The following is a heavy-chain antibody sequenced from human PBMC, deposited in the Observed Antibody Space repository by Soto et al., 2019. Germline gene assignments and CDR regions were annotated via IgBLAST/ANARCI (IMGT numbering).Heavy chain of an antibody. CDR1: GYSFVSHG. CDR3: ARDVQHWWDYATGGFDY. J-gene: IGHJ4*02. Sequence: QIQLVQSGPEVKRPGASVIVSCKASGYSFVSHGISWVRQAPGQGLEWMAWIGPYKGGTKYAQRLQGRVTVTPDTHTRSVDMELRNLGPDDTAVYYCARDVQHWWDYATGGFDYWGQGTLVAVSS. V-gene: IGHV1-18*04. D-gene: IGHD2-8*02. CDR2: IGPYKGGT.